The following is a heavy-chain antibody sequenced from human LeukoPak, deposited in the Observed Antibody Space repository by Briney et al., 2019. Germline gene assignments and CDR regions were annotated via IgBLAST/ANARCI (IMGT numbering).Heavy chain of an antibody. V-gene: IGHV4-4*02. CDR1: GGSINGSEW. CDR3: ARGLVD. CDR2: IYHSGSA. Sequence: SETLSLTCAVSGGSINGSEWWNWVRQAPGKGLEWIGEIYHSGSASYNPSLKSRVAISVDTSKNQFSLKLSSVTAADTAVYYCARGLVDWGQGTLVTVSS. J-gene: IGHJ4*02. D-gene: IGHD3-9*01.